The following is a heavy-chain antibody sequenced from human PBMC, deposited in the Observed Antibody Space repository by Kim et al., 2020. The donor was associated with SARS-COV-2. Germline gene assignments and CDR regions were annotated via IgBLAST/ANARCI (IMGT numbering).Heavy chain of an antibody. V-gene: IGHV3-48*03. CDR1: GFTFSNYE. CDR2: TTTTGGVI. Sequence: GGSLRLSCAVSGFTFSNYEMNWYRQAPGKGLEWLSYTTTTGGVIFYADSVKGRFTTFRDNARNSLYLQMNSLRAEDTALYYCARELVSTGGDACDAWGQGTMVTVSS. D-gene: IGHD2-8*01. J-gene: IGHJ3*01. CDR3: ARELVSTGGDACDA.